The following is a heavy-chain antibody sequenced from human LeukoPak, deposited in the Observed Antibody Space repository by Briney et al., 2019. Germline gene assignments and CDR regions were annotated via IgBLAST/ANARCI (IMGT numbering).Heavy chain of an antibody. J-gene: IGHJ5*02. CDR2: INQDGSEK. Sequence: GGSLRLSCAASGFTFSSYWMSWVRQAPGKGLEWVANINQDGSEKYYVDSVKGRFTISRDNAKKSLYLQMNSLRAEDTAVYYCARGSRGARRLWWFDPWGQGTLVTVSS. V-gene: IGHV3-7*01. D-gene: IGHD3-10*01. CDR1: GFTFSSYW. CDR3: ARGSRGARRLWWFDP.